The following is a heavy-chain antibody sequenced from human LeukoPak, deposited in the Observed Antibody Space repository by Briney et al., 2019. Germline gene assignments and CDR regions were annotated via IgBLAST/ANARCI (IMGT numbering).Heavy chain of an antibody. CDR3: ARDGEYGTGSYYRGSFDY. CDR1: GYSFTAFY. J-gene: IGHJ4*02. D-gene: IGHD3-10*01. Sequence: ASVKVSCKASGYSFTAFYIHWVRQAPGQGLEWMGWIHARSGETNYAYKFRGRVTMTRDTSISTAYMDLGSLGSDDTAVYYCARDGEYGTGSYYRGSFDYWGQGILVTVSS. CDR2: IHARSGET. V-gene: IGHV1-2*02.